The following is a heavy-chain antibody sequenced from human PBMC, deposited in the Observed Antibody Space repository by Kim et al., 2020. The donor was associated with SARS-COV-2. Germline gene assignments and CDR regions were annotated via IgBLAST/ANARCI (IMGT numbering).Heavy chain of an antibody. CDR3: ARDRHSSSWYYYYYGVDV. CDR1: GFTFSSYE. D-gene: IGHD6-13*01. CDR2: ISSSGSTI. J-gene: IGHJ6*04. Sequence: GGSLRLSCAASGFTFSSYEMNWVRQAPGKGLEWVSYISSSGSTIYYADSVKGRFTISRDNAKNSLYLQMNSLRAKDTAVYYCARDRHSSSWYYYYYGVDVWRKGTTLTVSS. V-gene: IGHV3-48*03.